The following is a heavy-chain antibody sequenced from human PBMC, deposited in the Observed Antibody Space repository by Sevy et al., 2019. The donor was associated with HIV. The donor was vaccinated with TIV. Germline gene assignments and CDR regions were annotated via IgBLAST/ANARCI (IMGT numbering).Heavy chain of an antibody. CDR1: GFTFSSFS. CDR2: ISSSRSSI. Sequence: GGSLRLSCAASGFTFSSFSMNWVRQAPGKTLEWISYISSSRSSIYYADSVKGRFSISRDNAKRLLYLQMNSLRDEDTAVYYCARASSPYCGGDCLYAFNIWGQGTMVTVSS. CDR3: ARASSPYCGGDCLYAFNI. J-gene: IGHJ3*02. V-gene: IGHV3-48*02. D-gene: IGHD2-21*02.